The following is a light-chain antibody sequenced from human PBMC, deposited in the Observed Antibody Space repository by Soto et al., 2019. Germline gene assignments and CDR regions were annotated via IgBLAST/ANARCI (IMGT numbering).Light chain of an antibody. CDR2: SAS. Sequence: EIQMTQTTSSLSTSVGDRVTITCRASQRINIYLNWYRQKPGKAPELLIYSASNLQSGVPSRFSGSGSGTDFTLTISSLQPEDFATYYCQQSFSTPTFGQGTRLEI. CDR1: QRINIY. J-gene: IGKJ5*01. V-gene: IGKV1-39*01. CDR3: QQSFSTPT.